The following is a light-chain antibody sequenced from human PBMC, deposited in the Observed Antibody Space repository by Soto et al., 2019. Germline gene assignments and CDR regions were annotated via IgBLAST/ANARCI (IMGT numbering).Light chain of an antibody. CDR1: QSVSSSY. V-gene: IGKV3-20*01. J-gene: IGKJ2*01. Sequence: EIASTQSPGTLSLTPGERATLSCRASQSVSSSYLAWYQQKPGQAPRLLIYGASSRATGIPDRFSGSGSGTDFTLTISRLEPEDFAVYYCQQYGSSTGYTFGQGTKLEIK. CDR3: QQYGSSTGYT. CDR2: GAS.